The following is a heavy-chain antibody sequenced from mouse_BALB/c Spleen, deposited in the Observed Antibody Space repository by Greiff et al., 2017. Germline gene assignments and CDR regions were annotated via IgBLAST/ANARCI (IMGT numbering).Heavy chain of an antibody. CDR1: GYTFTNYW. V-gene: IGHV1-63*02. CDR2: IYPGGGST. D-gene: IGHD1-1*01. Sequence: QVQLQQSGAELVRPGPSLTMSCKAAGYTFTNYWLGWVQQRPGHGLEWIGDIYPGGGSTNYHETFKGKATLTADTSSRTAYMQLSSLTSEDAAIDYCARRTVVTTRAMDYWGQGTSVTVSS. CDR3: ARRTVVTTRAMDY. J-gene: IGHJ4*01.